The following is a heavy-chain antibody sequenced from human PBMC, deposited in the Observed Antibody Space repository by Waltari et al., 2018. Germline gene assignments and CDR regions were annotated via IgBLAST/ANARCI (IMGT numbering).Heavy chain of an antibody. CDR1: ANTFTNYY. CDR3: ARDEGSRYSYGYYFDY. D-gene: IGHD5-18*01. Sequence: QVQLVQSGAEVKKPGASVKLSCKASANTFTNYYMHWVRQAPGQGLEWMGMINPSGVTTTYAQNFQGRVTMTRDTSTSTVYMELSSLRSEDTAVYYCARDEGSRYSYGYYFDYWGQGTLVTVSS. CDR2: INPSGVTT. V-gene: IGHV1-46*01. J-gene: IGHJ4*02.